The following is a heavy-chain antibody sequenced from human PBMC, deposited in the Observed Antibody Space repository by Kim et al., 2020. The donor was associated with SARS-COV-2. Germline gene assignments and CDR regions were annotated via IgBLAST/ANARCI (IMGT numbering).Heavy chain of an antibody. CDR3: ARALRPHLTVAHFDY. CDR2: IYYSGST. CDR1: GGSVSSGSYY. J-gene: IGHJ4*01. D-gene: IGHD3-9*01. Sequence: SETLSPTCTVSGGSVSSGSYYWSWIRQPPGQGLEWIAYIYYSGSTSYNPSLKSRLTISVDTSKNQFSLKLSSVTAADTAVYYCARALRPHLTVAHFDYWG. V-gene: IGHV4-61*01.